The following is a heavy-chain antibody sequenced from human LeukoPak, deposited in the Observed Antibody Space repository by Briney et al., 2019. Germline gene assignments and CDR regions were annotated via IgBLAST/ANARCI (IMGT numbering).Heavy chain of an antibody. D-gene: IGHD5-12*01. Sequence: SETLSLTCTVSGGSISSGGYYWSWIRQPPGKGLEWIGYIYHSGSTYYNPSLKSRVTISVDRSKNQFSLKLSSVTAADTAVYYCARVGKGGYGDYWGQGTLVTVSS. CDR3: ARVGKGGYGDY. CDR2: IYHSGST. CDR1: GGSISSGGYY. J-gene: IGHJ4*02. V-gene: IGHV4-30-2*01.